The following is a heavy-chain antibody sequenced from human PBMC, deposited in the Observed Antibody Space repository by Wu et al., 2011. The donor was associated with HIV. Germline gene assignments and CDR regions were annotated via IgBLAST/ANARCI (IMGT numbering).Heavy chain of an antibody. CDR3: ATDPTILGEG. V-gene: IGHV1-69*14. CDR2: VIPMFDTA. J-gene: IGHJ1*01. CDR1: GGTFNSYV. Sequence: QVQLVQSGAEVKRPGSSVTVACRLSGGTFNSYVIGWVRQAPGQGLEWVGGVIPMFDTANYAQNFQSRLTITADKSTTTAYMELSSLRSEDTAVYYCATDPTILGEGWGQGTQVTVSS. D-gene: IGHD5-24*01.